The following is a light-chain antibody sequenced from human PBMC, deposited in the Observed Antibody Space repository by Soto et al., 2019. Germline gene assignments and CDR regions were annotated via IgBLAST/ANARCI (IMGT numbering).Light chain of an antibody. J-gene: IGLJ3*02. CDR3: AAWNASVWV. V-gene: IGLV1-44*01. CDR2: GNN. Sequence: QSVLTQPPSASGTPGQTITISCSGGSSNIGINTVSWYEHLPGTAPRLLIYGNNQRPSGVPDRFSGSKSGASASLDISGLRSEDEADYYCAAWNASVWVFGGGTKLTVL. CDR1: SSNIGINT.